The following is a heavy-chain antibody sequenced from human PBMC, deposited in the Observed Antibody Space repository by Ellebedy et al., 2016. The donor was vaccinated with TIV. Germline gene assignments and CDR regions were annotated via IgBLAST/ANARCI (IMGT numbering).Heavy chain of an antibody. D-gene: IGHD2-2*01. V-gene: IGHV4-34*01. CDR3: ARGKSKEYQLLSGNWFNP. CDR2: INHSGST. Sequence: SETLSLTXAVYGGSFSGYYWSWIRQPPGKGLEWIGEINHSGSTNYNPSLKSRVTISVDTSKNQFSLKLSSVTAADTAVYYCARGKSKEYQLLSGNWFNPWGQGTLVTVSS. CDR1: GGSFSGYY. J-gene: IGHJ5*02.